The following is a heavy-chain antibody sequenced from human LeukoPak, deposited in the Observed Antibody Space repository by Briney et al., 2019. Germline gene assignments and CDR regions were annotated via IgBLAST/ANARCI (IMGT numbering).Heavy chain of an antibody. Sequence: SSETLSLTCTVSGGSISSYYWSWIRQPPGKGLEWIGYIYYSGSTNYNPSLKSRVTISVDTSKNQFSLNLTSVTAADTAVYYCARGVRNYYGSGSYIYWFDPWGQGTLVTVSS. CDR2: IYYSGST. J-gene: IGHJ5*02. CDR1: GGSISSYY. D-gene: IGHD3-10*01. V-gene: IGHV4-59*01. CDR3: ARGVRNYYGSGSYIYWFDP.